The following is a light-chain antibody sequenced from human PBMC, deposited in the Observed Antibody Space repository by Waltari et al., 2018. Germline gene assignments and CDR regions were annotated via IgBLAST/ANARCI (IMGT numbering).Light chain of an antibody. Sequence: DIVMTQSPDSLAVSLGERATINCKSTQSVLYSSNNKNYLAWYQQKPGQPPKLLIYWASFWESGVPDRFSGSGSGTDFTLTISSLQAEDVAVYYCQQYYSTPYTFGQGTKLEIK. CDR3: QQYYSTPYT. J-gene: IGKJ2*01. V-gene: IGKV4-1*01. CDR1: QSVLYSSNNKNY. CDR2: WAS.